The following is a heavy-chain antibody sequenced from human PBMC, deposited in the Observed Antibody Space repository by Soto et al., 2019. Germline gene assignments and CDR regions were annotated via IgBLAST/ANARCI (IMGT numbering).Heavy chain of an antibody. Sequence: QVQLQESGPGLVKPSQTLSLTCTVSGGSISSGGYYWSWIRQHPGKGLEWIGYIYYSGSTYYNPSLKSRVTISVDTSKTQSSLKLSSVTAADTAVYYCARTGERWILGYYFDYWGQGTLVTVSS. CDR3: ARTGERWILGYYFDY. V-gene: IGHV4-31*03. CDR2: IYYSGST. D-gene: IGHD2-2*03. CDR1: GGSISSGGYY. J-gene: IGHJ4*02.